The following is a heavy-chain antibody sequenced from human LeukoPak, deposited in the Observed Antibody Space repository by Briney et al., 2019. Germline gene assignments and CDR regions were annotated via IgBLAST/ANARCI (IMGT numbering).Heavy chain of an antibody. Sequence: SETLSLTCTVSGGSISSSSYYWGWIRQPPGKGLEWIGSIYYSGSTYYKPSLKSRVTISVDTSKNQFSLKLSSVTAADTAVYYCARVTAAGNIYFDYWGQGTLVTVSS. V-gene: IGHV4-39*07. D-gene: IGHD6-13*01. J-gene: IGHJ4*02. CDR3: ARVTAAGNIYFDY. CDR2: IYYSGST. CDR1: GGSISSSSYY.